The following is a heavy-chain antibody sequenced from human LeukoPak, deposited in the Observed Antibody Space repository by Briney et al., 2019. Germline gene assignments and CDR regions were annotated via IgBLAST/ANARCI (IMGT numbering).Heavy chain of an antibody. CDR2: ISTTSGNI. J-gene: IGHJ4*02. CDR3: ARRAPSHDFDD. V-gene: IGHV3-21*01. CDR1: GFSFSSYS. Sequence: GGTLRLSCAASGFSFSSYSMNWVRQAPGKGLEWVAAISTTSGNIYYADSVKGRFTISRDNAKNSLYLQMNSLRVEDTALYYCARRAPSHDFDDWGQGTLVTVSS.